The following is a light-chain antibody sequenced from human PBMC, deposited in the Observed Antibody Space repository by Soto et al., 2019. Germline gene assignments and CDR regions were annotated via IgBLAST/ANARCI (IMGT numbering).Light chain of an antibody. Sequence: QSALTQPASVFGSPGQSITISCIGSSSDVGGYNYVSWYQHHPGRVPKPMIFEVSDRPSGVSSRFSGSKSGNTAYLTISGLQAEDEADYYCSSYAGSNNVVFGGGTKLTVL. J-gene: IGLJ2*01. V-gene: IGLV2-14*01. CDR3: SSYAGSNNVV. CDR1: SSDVGGYNY. CDR2: EVS.